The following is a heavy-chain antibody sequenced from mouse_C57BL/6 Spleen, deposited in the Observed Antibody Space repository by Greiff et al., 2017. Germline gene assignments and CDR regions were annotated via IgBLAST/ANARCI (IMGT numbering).Heavy chain of an antibody. V-gene: IGHV1-15*01. CDR1: GYTFTDYE. J-gene: IGHJ3*01. D-gene: IGHD3-2*02. Sequence: VQLQQSGAELVRPGASVTLSCKASGYTFTDYEMHWVKQTPVHGLEWIGAIDPETGGSAYNQKFTGKALLTADKSSSTAYMELRSLTSEDSAVYYCGDSSGSYWGQGTLVTVSA. CDR3: GDSSGSY. CDR2: IDPETGGS.